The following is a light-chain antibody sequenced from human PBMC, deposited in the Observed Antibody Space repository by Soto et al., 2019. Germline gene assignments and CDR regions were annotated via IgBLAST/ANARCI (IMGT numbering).Light chain of an antibody. V-gene: IGLV1-47*01. CDR2: RAS. CDR3: AAWDDTLNGLV. J-gene: IGLJ2*01. Sequence: QSVLTQPPSASGTPGQWVTISCSGSSSNIGSNYVYWYQQVPGTAPRLLMYRASQRPSGVPAGFSGSKSGTSASLAISWLRSEDEADDYCAAWDDTLNGLVFGGGTKLTVL. CDR1: SSNIGSNY.